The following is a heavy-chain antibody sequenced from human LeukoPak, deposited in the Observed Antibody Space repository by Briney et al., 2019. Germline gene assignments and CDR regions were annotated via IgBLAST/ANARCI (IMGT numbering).Heavy chain of an antibody. Sequence: SETLSLTCSVSGGSISRNTHYCGWIRQPPGKGLEWIGSIHYSGSTYYNPSLKSRVTISVDTSKNQFSLKLSSVTAADTAVYYCARLLWFGDYYFDYWGQGTLVTVSS. J-gene: IGHJ4*02. CDR1: GGSISRNTHY. V-gene: IGHV4-39*01. CDR2: IHYSGST. D-gene: IGHD3-10*01. CDR3: ARLLWFGDYYFDY.